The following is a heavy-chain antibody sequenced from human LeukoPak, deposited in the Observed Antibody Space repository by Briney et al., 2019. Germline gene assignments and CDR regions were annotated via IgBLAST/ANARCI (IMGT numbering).Heavy chain of an antibody. CDR2: VYYTGST. V-gene: IGHV4-39*07. J-gene: IGHJ2*01. Sequence: PSETLSLTCSVSGGSINDINYYWGWIRQSPGRGLEWIGSVYYTGSTLDNPSLKSRVTISVDTSKNQFSLKLSSVTAADTAVYYCARIQRDYGGKSYWYFDLWGRGTLVTVSS. CDR3: ARIQRDYGGKSYWYFDL. CDR1: GGSINDINYY. D-gene: IGHD4-23*01.